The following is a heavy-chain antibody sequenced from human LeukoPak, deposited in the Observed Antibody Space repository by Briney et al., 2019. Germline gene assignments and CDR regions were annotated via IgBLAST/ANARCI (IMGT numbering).Heavy chain of an antibody. Sequence: SVKVSCKASGGTFSSYAISWVRQAPGQGLEWMGGIIPIFGTANYAQKFQGRVTITADESTSTAYMELSSLRSEDTAVYYCAKHLLGQQLVNVFDYWGQGTLVTVSS. D-gene: IGHD6-13*01. CDR1: GGTFSSYA. J-gene: IGHJ4*02. V-gene: IGHV1-69*13. CDR2: IIPIFGTA. CDR3: AKHLLGQQLVNVFDY.